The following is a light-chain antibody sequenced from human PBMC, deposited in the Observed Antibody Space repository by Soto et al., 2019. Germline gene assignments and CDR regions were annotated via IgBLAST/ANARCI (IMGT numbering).Light chain of an antibody. CDR3: QQYDYSTAT. CDR1: QSVSSNL. Sequence: EIVLTQSPGTLSLSPGERATLSCRASQSVSSNLVAWYQQKHGQAPRLFIYGASSRATGIPDRFSVSGAGTDFTLTISRLAPEDFAVCYCQQYDYSTATFGQGNKVELK. J-gene: IGKJ1*01. CDR2: GAS. V-gene: IGKV3-20*01.